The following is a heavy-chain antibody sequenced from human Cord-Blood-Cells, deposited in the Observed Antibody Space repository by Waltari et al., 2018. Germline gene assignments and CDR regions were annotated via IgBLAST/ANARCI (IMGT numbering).Heavy chain of an antibody. CDR1: GGSISSSSSY. Sequence: QLQLQESGPGLVQPSETLSLTCPVSGGSISSSSSYWGWIRQPPGKGLEWLGSIYYSGSTYYNPSLKSRVTISVDTSKNQFSLKLSSVTAADTAVYYCARLGDSSSWPVPFDYWGQGTLVTVSS. J-gene: IGHJ4*02. V-gene: IGHV4-39*01. CDR2: IYYSGST. D-gene: IGHD6-13*01. CDR3: ARLGDSSSWPVPFDY.